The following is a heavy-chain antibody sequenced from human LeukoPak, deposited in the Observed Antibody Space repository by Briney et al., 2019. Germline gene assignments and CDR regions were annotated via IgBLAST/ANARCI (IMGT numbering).Heavy chain of an antibody. J-gene: IGHJ4*02. CDR1: GFTFSSYG. CDR3: AKLHY. CDR2: ISYDGSNK. V-gene: IGHV3-30*18. Sequence: PGGSLRLSCAASGFTFSSYGMHWVRQAPGKGLEWVAVISYDGSNKYYADSVKGRFTISRDNSKNTLYLQMNSLRAEDTAVYYCAKLHYWGQGTLVTVSS.